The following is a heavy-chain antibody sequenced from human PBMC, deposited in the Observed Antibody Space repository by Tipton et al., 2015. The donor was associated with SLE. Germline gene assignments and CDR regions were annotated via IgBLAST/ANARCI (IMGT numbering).Heavy chain of an antibody. CDR1: GGSISSSSYY. D-gene: IGHD6-6*01. CDR3: ARLSIAARRRAFDI. CDR2: IYYSGST. J-gene: IGHJ3*02. Sequence: TLSLTCTVSGGSISSSSYYWGWIRQPPGKGLEWIGRIYYSGSTYYNPSLRSRVTISVDTSKNQFSLKLGSVTAADTAVYYCARLSIAARRRAFDIWGQGTMVTVSS. V-gene: IGHV4-39*01.